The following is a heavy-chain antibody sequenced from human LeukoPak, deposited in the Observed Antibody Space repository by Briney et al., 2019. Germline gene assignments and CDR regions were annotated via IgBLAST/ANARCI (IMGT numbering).Heavy chain of an antibody. Sequence: GGSLRLSCAASGFTFSSYGMHWVRQAPGKGLEWVAVISYDGSNKYYADSVKGRFTISRDNSKNTLYLQMNSLRAEDTAVYYCARADYYYVSGSYLFDYWGQGTLVTVSS. CDR3: ARADYYYVSGSYLFDY. CDR2: ISYDGSNK. J-gene: IGHJ4*02. CDR1: GFTFSSYG. D-gene: IGHD3-10*01. V-gene: IGHV3-30*19.